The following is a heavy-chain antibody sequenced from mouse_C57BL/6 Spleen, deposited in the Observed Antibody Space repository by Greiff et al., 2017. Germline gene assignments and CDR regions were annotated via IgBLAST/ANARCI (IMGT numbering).Heavy chain of an antibody. J-gene: IGHJ1*03. Sequence: QVQLQQPGAELVKPGASVKLSCKASGYTFTSYWMHWVKQRPGRGLEWIGRIDPKSGGTKYNEKFKSKATLTVDKPSSTAYMQLSSLTSEDSAVYYCARESTTVVVHWYFDVWGTGTTVTVSS. CDR3: ARESTTVVVHWYFDV. D-gene: IGHD1-1*01. CDR1: GYTFTSYW. CDR2: IDPKSGGT. V-gene: IGHV1-72*01.